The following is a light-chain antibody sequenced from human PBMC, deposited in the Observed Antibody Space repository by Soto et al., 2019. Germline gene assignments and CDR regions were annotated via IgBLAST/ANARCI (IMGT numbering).Light chain of an antibody. Sequence: DIQMTQSPSSLSASVGDRVTITCRASHGISNYLAWYQQKPGKVPKLLIYAASTLQSGVPSRFSGSGSGTDFTLTISSLQPEDVATSYCQKYNSAPRTVGQGTRLEI. J-gene: IGKJ5*01. V-gene: IGKV1-27*01. CDR3: QKYNSAPRT. CDR1: HGISNY. CDR2: AAS.